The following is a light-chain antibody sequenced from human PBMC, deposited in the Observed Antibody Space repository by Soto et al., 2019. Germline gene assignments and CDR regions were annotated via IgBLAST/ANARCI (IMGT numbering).Light chain of an antibody. CDR2: GAS. CDR1: QSVSSSY. J-gene: IGKJ2*01. V-gene: IGKV3-20*01. Sequence: DIELTQSPCILSLSPGERATLSCRASQSVSSSYLAWYQQKPSQAPRLIIYGASNSATGIPDRFSASGSKTNFTLTISSLEPEDFAVYYCQQYGSSPPYTFGQGTKLEIK. CDR3: QQYGSSPPYT.